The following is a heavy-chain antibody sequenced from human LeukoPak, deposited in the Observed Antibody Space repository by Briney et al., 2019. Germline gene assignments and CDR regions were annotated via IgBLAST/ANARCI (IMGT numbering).Heavy chain of an antibody. D-gene: IGHD3-3*01. V-gene: IGHV4-39*01. J-gene: IGHJ5*02. CDR3: ASRNLYDFWSGYWSP. CDR2: IYYSGST. Sequence: SETLSLTCTVSGGSISSSSYYWGWIRQPPGKGLEWIRSIYYSGSTYYNPSLKSRVTISVDTSKNQFSLKLRSVTAADTAVYYCASRNLYDFWSGYWSPWGQGTLVTVSS. CDR1: GGSISSSSYY.